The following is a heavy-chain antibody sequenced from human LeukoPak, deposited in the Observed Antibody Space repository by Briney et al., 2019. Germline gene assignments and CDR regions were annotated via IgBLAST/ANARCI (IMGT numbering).Heavy chain of an antibody. Sequence: GGSLRLSXAASGFTFSSYGMHWVRQAPGKGLEWVAFIRYDGSNKYYADSVKGRFTISRDNSKNTLYLQMNSLRAEDTAVYYCAKMCPLLSSTSCYNYWGQGTLVTVSS. D-gene: IGHD2-2*02. CDR3: AKMCPLLSSTSCYNY. V-gene: IGHV3-30*02. J-gene: IGHJ4*02. CDR2: IRYDGSNK. CDR1: GFTFSSYG.